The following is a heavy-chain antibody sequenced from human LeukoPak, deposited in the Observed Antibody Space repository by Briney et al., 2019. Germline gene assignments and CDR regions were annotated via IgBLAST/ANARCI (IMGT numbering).Heavy chain of an antibody. CDR3: ARGRSITIFGVVTPDPFDY. D-gene: IGHD3-3*01. CDR1: GYTFTSYG. Sequence: ASVKVSCKASGYTFTSYGISWVRQAPGQGLEWMGWISAYNGNTNYAQKLQGRVTITRNTSISTAYMELSSLRSEDTAVYYCARGRSITIFGVVTPDPFDYWGQGTLVTVSS. J-gene: IGHJ4*02. CDR2: ISAYNGNT. V-gene: IGHV1-18*01.